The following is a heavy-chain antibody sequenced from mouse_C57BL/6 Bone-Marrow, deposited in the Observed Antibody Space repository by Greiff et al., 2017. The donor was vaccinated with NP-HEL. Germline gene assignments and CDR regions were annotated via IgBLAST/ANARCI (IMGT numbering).Heavy chain of an antibody. CDR1: GFSFNTYA. V-gene: IGHV10-1*01. Sequence: EVKLMESGGGLVQPKGSLKLSCAASGFSFNTYAMNWVRQAPGKGLEWVARIRSKSNNYATYYADSVKDRFNISRDDSESMLYLQMNNLKTEDTAMYYCVRPFTTVGDYWGQGTSVTVSS. D-gene: IGHD1-1*01. CDR2: IRSKSNNYAT. J-gene: IGHJ4*01. CDR3: VRPFTTVGDY.